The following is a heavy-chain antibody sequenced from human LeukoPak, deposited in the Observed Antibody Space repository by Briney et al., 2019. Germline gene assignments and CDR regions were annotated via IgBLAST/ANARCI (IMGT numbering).Heavy chain of an antibody. CDR1: GGSISRYY. D-gene: IGHD1-26*01. CDR3: ASGSYTHYYFDY. J-gene: IGHJ4*02. Sequence: PSETLSLTCTVSGGSISRYYWSWIRQPPGKGLEWIGYLYYSGSTNYNPSLKSRVTIAVDTSKNQFSLKLSSVTAADTAVYSCASGSYTHYYFDYWGQGTLVTVSS. CDR2: LYYSGST. V-gene: IGHV4-59*01.